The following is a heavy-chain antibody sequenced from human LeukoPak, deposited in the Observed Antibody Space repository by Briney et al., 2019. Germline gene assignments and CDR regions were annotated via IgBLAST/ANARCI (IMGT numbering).Heavy chain of an antibody. D-gene: IGHD6-13*01. J-gene: IGHJ5*02. CDR2: ISGSDGST. Sequence: GGSLRLSCAASGFTFSSYGMSWVRQAPGKGLEWVSAISGSDGSTYYADSVKGRFTISRDNSKNTLYLQMNSLRAEDTAVYYCAKTSSRRAAAGTNWFDPWGQGTLVTVSS. V-gene: IGHV3-23*01. CDR3: AKTSSRRAAAGTNWFDP. CDR1: GFTFSSYG.